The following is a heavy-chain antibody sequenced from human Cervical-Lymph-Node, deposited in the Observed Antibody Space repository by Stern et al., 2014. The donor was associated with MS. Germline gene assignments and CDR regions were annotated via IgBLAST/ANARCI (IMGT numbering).Heavy chain of an antibody. Sequence: VQLVQSGGGLVQPGGSLRLSCEASGFTFSSYSMNWVRQAPGKGMEWVSYISSSSSTISYADSVKGRFTISRVNAKNSLYLQMNSLRDEDTAVYYCAREDELGGTAWGQGTLVTVSS. CDR1: GFTFSSYS. D-gene: IGHD1-14*01. V-gene: IGHV3-48*02. CDR3: AREDELGGTA. CDR2: ISSSSSTI. J-gene: IGHJ5*02.